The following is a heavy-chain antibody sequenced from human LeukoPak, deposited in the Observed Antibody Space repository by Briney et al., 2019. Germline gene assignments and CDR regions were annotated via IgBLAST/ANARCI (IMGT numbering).Heavy chain of an antibody. Sequence: GGSLRLSCAASGFIVSNKYMSWVRPAPGRGLEGVSIIYTGGSTYYADSVKGRFTISRDNSKNTLCLQMNSLRVEDTAVYYCARGGIRLWLPMADWGQGTLVTVSS. J-gene: IGHJ4*02. V-gene: IGHV3-53*01. D-gene: IGHD5-18*01. CDR3: ARGGIRLWLPMAD. CDR1: GFIVSNKY. CDR2: IYTGGST.